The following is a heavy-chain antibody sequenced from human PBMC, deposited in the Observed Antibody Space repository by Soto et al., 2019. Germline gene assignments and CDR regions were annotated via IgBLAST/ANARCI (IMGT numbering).Heavy chain of an antibody. CDR3: ERGGWGPPFDF. V-gene: IGHV1-8*01. CDR2: MNPNTGNT. J-gene: IGHJ4*02. D-gene: IGHD3-16*01. Sequence: ASVKVSCKASGYTFTHYDINWVRQATGQGLEWMGWMNPNTGNTGFAQKFQDRVTMTRNTSISTAYMELSSLRSEDTALYFCERGGWGPPFDFWGQGTPVTVSS. CDR1: GYTFTHYD.